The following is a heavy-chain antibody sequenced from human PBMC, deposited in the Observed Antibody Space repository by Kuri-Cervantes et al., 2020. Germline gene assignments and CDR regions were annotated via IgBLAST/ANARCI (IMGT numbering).Heavy chain of an antibody. D-gene: IGHD1-14*01. CDR1: GFTFSVFG. V-gene: IGHV3-48*01. CDR3: ARVQGRRKHTMGYDAFDI. Sequence: ETLSLTCAASGFTFSVFGMNWVRQAPGKGLEWVSYISSSSSTIYYADSVKGRFTISRDNSKNTLYLQMNSLRAEDTAVYYCARVQGRRKHTMGYDAFDIWGQGTMVTVSS. CDR2: ISSSSSTI. J-gene: IGHJ3*02.